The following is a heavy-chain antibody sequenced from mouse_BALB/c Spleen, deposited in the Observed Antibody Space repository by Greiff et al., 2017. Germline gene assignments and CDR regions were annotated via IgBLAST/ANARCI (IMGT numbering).Heavy chain of an antibody. CDR2: IRNKANGYTT. Sequence: EVNVVESGGGLVQPGGSLRLSCATSGFTFTDYYMSWVRQPPGKALEWLGFIRNKANGYTTEYSASVKGRFTISRDNSQSILYLQMNTLRAEDSATYYCARADTTVVAPYLDYWGQGTTLTVSS. CDR3: ARADTTVVAPYLDY. CDR1: GFTFTDYY. J-gene: IGHJ2*01. D-gene: IGHD1-1*01. V-gene: IGHV7-3*02.